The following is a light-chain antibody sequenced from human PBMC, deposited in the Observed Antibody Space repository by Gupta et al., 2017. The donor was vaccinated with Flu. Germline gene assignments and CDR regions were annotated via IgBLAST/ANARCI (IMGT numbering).Light chain of an antibody. CDR2: AAS. V-gene: IGKV1D-16*01. Sequence: DIQMTQPPSSLSASVGDRVTITCRASQDISSWLALYQQKPEKAPRSLIYAASNLQSGVPSRFSGSGSGTDFTLTISSLQPEDFATYYCQQYSSYPFTFGPGTKVDIK. CDR1: QDISSW. CDR3: QQYSSYPFT. J-gene: IGKJ3*01.